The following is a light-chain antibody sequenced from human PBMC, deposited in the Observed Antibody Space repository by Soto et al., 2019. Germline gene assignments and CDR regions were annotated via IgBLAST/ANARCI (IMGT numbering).Light chain of an antibody. CDR2: EDT. CDR3: QSYDGSNPDVV. CDR1: SGSIATNY. V-gene: IGLV6-57*02. J-gene: IGLJ2*01. Sequence: NFMLTQPHSVSESPGKTVTISCTGSSGSIATNYVQWYQQRPGSAPTTVIYEDTQRPSGVPERFSGSIDSSSNSASLTISGLKTEDEADYYCQSYDGSNPDVVFGGGTKAHRP.